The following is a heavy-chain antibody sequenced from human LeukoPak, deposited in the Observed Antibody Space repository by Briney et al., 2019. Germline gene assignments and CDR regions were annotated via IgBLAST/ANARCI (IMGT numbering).Heavy chain of an antibody. D-gene: IGHD6-13*01. J-gene: IGHJ2*01. CDR2: INPSGGST. CDR1: GYTFTSYY. CDR3: ATITGIAAADWYFDL. V-gene: IGHV1-46*03. Sequence: VASVKVSCKASGYTFTSYYMHWVRQAPGQGLEWMGIINPSGGSTSYAQKFQGRVTMTRDTSTSTVYMELSSLRSEDTAAYYCATITGIAAADWYFDLWGRGTLVTVSS.